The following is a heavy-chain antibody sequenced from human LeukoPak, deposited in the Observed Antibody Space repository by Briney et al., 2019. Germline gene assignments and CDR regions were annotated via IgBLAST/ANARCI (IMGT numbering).Heavy chain of an antibody. D-gene: IGHD1-7*01. V-gene: IGHV4-38-2*02. J-gene: IGHJ5*02. Sequence: PSETLSLTCTVSGYSISSGYYWGWIRQPPGKGLEWIGSIYHSGSTYYSPSLKSRVTISVDTSKNQFSLKLSSVTAADTAVYYCARDPGYNWNYDWFDPWGQGTLVTVSS. CDR2: IYHSGST. CDR3: ARDPGYNWNYDWFDP. CDR1: GYSISSGYY.